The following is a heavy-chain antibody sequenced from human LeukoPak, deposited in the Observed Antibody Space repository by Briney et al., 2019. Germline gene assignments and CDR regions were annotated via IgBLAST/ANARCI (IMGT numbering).Heavy chain of an antibody. CDR2: ITSSSSAI. CDR1: GFTFSNYN. J-gene: IGHJ4*02. CDR3: ARGPRYFDY. V-gene: IGHV3-48*04. Sequence: PGGSLRLSCAASGFTFSNYNLNWVRQAPGKGLEWLSYITSSSSAIYYADSVKGRFTTSRDNAKNSLYLQMNSLRAEDTAVYYCARGPRYFDYWGQGALVTVSS.